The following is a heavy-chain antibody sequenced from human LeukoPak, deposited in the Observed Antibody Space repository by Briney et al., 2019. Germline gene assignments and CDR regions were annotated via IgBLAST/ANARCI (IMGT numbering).Heavy chain of an antibody. CDR3: ARGRHDITMIVVVMTSVSYYLDV. CDR2: INPSGST. Sequence: SETLSLTCAVYGGSFSGYHWTWIRQSPGKGLEWIGDINPSGSTYYNPSLKSRLTISVDASKNQFSLKLRSVTAADTAVYYCARGRHDITMIVVVMTSVSYYLDVWGKGTTVTVS. V-gene: IGHV4-34*01. J-gene: IGHJ6*03. D-gene: IGHD3-22*01. CDR1: GGSFSGYH.